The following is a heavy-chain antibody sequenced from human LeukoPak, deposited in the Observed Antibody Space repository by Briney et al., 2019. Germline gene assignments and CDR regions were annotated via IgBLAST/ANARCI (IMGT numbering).Heavy chain of an antibody. CDR3: AKGGASGWYYYYYYMDV. CDR2: ISSTSTT. Sequence: GGSLRLSCAASGLTFSRITYSMNWVRQAPGKGLEWVSYISSTSTTEYADSVKGRSTISRDNSKNTLYLQMNSLRAEDTAVYYCAKGGASGWYYYYYYMDVWGKGTTVTVSS. D-gene: IGHD6-19*01. J-gene: IGHJ6*03. CDR1: GLTFSRITYS. V-gene: IGHV3-48*01.